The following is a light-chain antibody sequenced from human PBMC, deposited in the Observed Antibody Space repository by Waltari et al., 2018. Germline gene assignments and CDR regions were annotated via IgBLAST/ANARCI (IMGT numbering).Light chain of an antibody. Sequence: DIQMTQSPSSLSASVGDKVTITCQASQSISNWLAWYQQRPGKAPKPLIYKASSLETGVPSRFSGSGSVTDFTLTISSLQPEDSATYYCQHYDSAPYSFGQGTKVEIK. V-gene: IGKV1-5*03. J-gene: IGKJ2*03. CDR1: QSISNW. CDR3: QHYDSAPYS. CDR2: KAS.